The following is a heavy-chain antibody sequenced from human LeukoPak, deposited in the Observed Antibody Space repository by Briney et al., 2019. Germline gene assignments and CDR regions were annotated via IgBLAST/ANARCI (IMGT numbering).Heavy chain of an antibody. CDR2: NYSGGST. D-gene: IGHD3-16*01. Sequence: QPGGSLRLSCAASGFTFSSYWMSWVRQAPGKGLEWVSVNYSGGSTYYADSVKGRFTISRDNSKNTLYLQMNSLRAEDTAVYYCAKTPGIYDYVWGSPFDYWGQGTLVTVSS. CDR3: AKTPGIYDYVWGSPFDY. J-gene: IGHJ4*02. CDR1: GFTFSSYW. V-gene: IGHV3-23*03.